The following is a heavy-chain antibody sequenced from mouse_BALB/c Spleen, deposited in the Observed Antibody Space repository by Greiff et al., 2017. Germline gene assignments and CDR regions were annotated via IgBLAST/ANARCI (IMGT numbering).Heavy chain of an antibody. V-gene: IGHV14-1*02. Sequence: EVQLQQSGAELVRPGALVKLSCKASGFNIKDYYMHWAKQRPEQGLEWIGWIDPENGNTIYDPKFQGKASITADTSSNTAYLQLSSLTSEDTAVYYCARGGVMDYWGQGTSVTVSS. CDR1: GFNIKDYY. CDR3: ARGGVMDY. J-gene: IGHJ4*01. CDR2: IDPENGNT.